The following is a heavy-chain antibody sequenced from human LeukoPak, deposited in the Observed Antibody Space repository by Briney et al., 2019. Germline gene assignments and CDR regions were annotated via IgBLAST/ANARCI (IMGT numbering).Heavy chain of an antibody. J-gene: IGHJ4*02. CDR2: INHSGST. CDR3: ARVDSSGWYYFDY. Sequence: PSETLSLTCAVSGGSISSSNWWSWVRQPPGKGLEWIGEINHSGSTNYNPSLKSRVTISVDKSKNQFSLKLSSVTAADTAVYYCARVDSSGWYYFDYWGQGTLVTVSS. CDR1: GGSISSSNW. D-gene: IGHD6-19*01. V-gene: IGHV4-4*02.